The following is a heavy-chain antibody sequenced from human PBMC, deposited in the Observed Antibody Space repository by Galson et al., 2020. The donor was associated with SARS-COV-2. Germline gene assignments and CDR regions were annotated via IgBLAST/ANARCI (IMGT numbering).Heavy chain of an antibody. CDR2: ISGYNGNT. D-gene: IGHD3-22*01. J-gene: IGHJ4*02. CDR1: GFTFSTYG. Sequence: GESLKISCKASGFTFSTYGVTWVRQAPGQGLEWMGWISGYNGNTHYARKLQGRVTMTTDTSTSTAYMELRSLRSDDTAVYYCARAPVHYYDNSGTSYSDYWGQGTLVTVSS. CDR3: ARAPVHYYDNSGTSYSDY. V-gene: IGHV1-18*01.